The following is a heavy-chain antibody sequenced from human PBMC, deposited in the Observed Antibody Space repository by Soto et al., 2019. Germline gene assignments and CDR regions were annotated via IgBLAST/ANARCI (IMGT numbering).Heavy chain of an antibody. J-gene: IGHJ4*02. CDR3: AKSRGDSWYLYYYDY. V-gene: IGHV3-21*04. CDR1: GFTFSSYS. CDR2: ISSSSSYI. Sequence: GGSLRLSCAASGFTFSSYSMNWVRQAPGKGLEWVSSISSSSSYIYYADSVKGRFTISRDNANNSLYLQMSSLRAEDTAVYYCAKSRGDSWYLYYYDYWGQGTLVTVSS. D-gene: IGHD5-12*01.